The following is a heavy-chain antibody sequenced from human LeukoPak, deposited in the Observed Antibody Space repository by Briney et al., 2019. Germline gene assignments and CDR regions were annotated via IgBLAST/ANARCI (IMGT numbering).Heavy chain of an antibody. V-gene: IGHV3-21*01. J-gene: IGHJ4*02. Sequence: GGSLRLSCAASGFTFSSYIMSWVRQAPGKGLEWVSSISIISSYIYYADSVKGRFTISRDNAKNSLYLQMNSLRAEDTAVYYCAVDYDILTGYYTDPVPFDYWGQGTVVTVSS. CDR2: ISIISSYI. CDR3: AVDYDILTGYYTDPVPFDY. D-gene: IGHD3-9*01. CDR1: GFTFSSYI.